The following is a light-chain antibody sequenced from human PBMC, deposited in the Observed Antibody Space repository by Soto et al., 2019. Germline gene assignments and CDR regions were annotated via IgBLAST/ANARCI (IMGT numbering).Light chain of an antibody. CDR2: ATS. Sequence: DLQMTQSPSSVSASVGDRVTITCRASQAVSNWLAWYQHKPGRAPNLLIYATSSLHSGVPSRFSGSGSGTEFTLTISSLQPEDFATYYCQQAGSFPLTFGPGTKVYIK. CDR1: QAVSNW. V-gene: IGKV1-12*01. CDR3: QQAGSFPLT. J-gene: IGKJ3*01.